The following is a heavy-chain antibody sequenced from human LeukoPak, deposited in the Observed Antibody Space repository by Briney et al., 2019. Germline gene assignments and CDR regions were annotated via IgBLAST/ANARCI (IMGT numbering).Heavy chain of an antibody. V-gene: IGHV4-59*08. CDR1: GGSISSYY. CDR2: IYYSGST. D-gene: IGHD3-10*01. CDR3: AATYYYGSGSYRFHYYGMDV. Sequence: SETLSLTCTVSGGSISSYYWSWIRQPPGKGLEWIGYIYYSGSTNYNPSLKSRVTISVDTSKNQFSLKLSSVTAADTAVYYCAATYYYGSGSYRFHYYGMDVWGQGTTVNVTS. J-gene: IGHJ6*02.